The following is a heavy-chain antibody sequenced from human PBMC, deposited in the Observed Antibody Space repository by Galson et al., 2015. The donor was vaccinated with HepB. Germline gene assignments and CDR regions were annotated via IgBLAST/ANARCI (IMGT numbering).Heavy chain of an antibody. D-gene: IGHD3-9*01. CDR3: ARVGLRYPTSGRYYYGMDV. J-gene: IGHJ6*02. Sequence: SLRLSCAASGFTFSSYSMNWVRQAPGKGLEWVSSISSSSSYIYYADSVKGRFTISRDNAKNSLYLQMNSLRAEDTAVYYCARVGLRYPTSGRYYYGMDVWGQGTTVTVSS. CDR1: GFTFSSYS. V-gene: IGHV3-21*01. CDR2: ISSSSSYI.